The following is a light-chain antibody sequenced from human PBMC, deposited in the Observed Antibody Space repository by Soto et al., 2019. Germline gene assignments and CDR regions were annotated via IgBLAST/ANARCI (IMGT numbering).Light chain of an antibody. Sequence: EIVLTQSPGTLSLSPGERATLSCRASQSVSSSYLAWYQQKPGQAPRLLIYGASNRATGIPDRFSGSGSGTDFTLTISRLEPEDFAVYYCQQYGSSPSIFGQGTRLEIK. J-gene: IGKJ5*01. CDR3: QQYGSSPSI. CDR2: GAS. CDR1: QSVSSSY. V-gene: IGKV3-20*01.